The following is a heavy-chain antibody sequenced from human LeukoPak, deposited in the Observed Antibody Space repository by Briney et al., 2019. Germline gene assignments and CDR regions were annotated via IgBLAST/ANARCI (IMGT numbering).Heavy chain of an antibody. D-gene: IGHD2-21*01. J-gene: IGHJ4*02. V-gene: IGHV1-18*01. CDR1: GYTFTTYG. CDR2: ISAYSANT. Sequence: ASVKVSCKASGYTFTTYGITWVRQAPRQGLEWMGWISAYSANTNYAQKFQGRVTMTTDTSTSTAYMELRSLRSDDTAVYSCARDYCGGSSCYFDYWGQGTLVTVSS. CDR3: ARDYCGGSSCYFDY.